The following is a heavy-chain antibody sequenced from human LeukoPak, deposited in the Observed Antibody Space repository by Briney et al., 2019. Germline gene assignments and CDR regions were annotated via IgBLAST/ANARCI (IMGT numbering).Heavy chain of an antibody. Sequence: GGSLRLSCAASGFTVSSNYMSWVRQAPGKGLEWVSVIYSGGSTYYADSVKGRFTISRDNSKNTLYLQMNSLRAEDTAVYYCARDLDIVATITGDFDYWGQGTLVTVSS. CDR3: ARDLDIVATITGDFDY. V-gene: IGHV3-53*01. CDR2: IYSGGST. J-gene: IGHJ4*02. D-gene: IGHD5-12*01. CDR1: GFTVSSNY.